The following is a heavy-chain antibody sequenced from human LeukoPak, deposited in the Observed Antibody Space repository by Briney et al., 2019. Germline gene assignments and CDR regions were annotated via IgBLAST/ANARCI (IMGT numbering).Heavy chain of an antibody. Sequence: GGSLRLSCVASGFTFNTYAMTWVRRAPGKGLEWVSVITGSGSHTYYTDSVKGRFTISRDNSKNTLYLQMNSLRDEDTAIYYCAKGPNGYNPYYFDYWGQGTLVTVSS. D-gene: IGHD5-18*01. CDR1: GFTFNTYA. CDR2: ITGSGSHT. J-gene: IGHJ4*02. V-gene: IGHV3-23*01. CDR3: AKGPNGYNPYYFDY.